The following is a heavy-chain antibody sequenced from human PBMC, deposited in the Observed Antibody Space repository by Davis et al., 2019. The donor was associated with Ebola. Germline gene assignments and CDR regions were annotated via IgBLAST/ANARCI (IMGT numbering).Heavy chain of an antibody. V-gene: IGHV1-18*04. CDR1: GYTFTNYG. CDR3: ARAQFPTTSDH. CDR2: INPHNGNT. Sequence: AASVKVSCKASGYTFTNYGITWVRQAPGQGLEWMGWINPHNGNTNYSQKFQGRVTMTTDTSTSTAYMEVGILRSDDTAVYYCARAQFPTTSDHWGQGTLVTVSS. D-gene: IGHD1-1*01. J-gene: IGHJ4*02.